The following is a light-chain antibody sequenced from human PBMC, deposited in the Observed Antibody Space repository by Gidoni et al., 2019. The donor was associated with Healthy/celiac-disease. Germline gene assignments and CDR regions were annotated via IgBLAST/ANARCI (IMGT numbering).Light chain of an antibody. V-gene: IGKV3-15*01. Sequence: EIVMTQSPATLSVSPGERATLSCRASQSVSSNLAWYQQKPGQAPRLLINGASTRATGIPARFSGSGSGTEFTLTISSLQSEDFAVYYCQQYNNWLGTFGQGTKLEIK. J-gene: IGKJ2*01. CDR1: QSVSSN. CDR2: GAS. CDR3: QQYNNWLGT.